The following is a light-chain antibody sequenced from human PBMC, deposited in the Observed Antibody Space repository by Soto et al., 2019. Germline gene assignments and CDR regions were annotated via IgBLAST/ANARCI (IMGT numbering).Light chain of an antibody. V-gene: IGKV3-15*01. CDR2: GAS. CDR1: QSVSSN. Sequence: EIVMTQSPATLSVSPGERATLSCRASQSVSSNLAWYQQKPGQAPRLLIYGASTRATGIPARFSGSGSGTEFTLTISSLLSGDFAVYYCPQYKAFGQGTKVEIK. J-gene: IGKJ1*01. CDR3: PQYKA.